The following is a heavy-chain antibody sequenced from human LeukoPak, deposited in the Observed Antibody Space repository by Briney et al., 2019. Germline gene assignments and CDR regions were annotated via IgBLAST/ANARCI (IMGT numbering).Heavy chain of an antibody. V-gene: IGHV4-34*01. Sequence: KPSETLSLTCGVYGGSFSGYYWSWIRQPPGRGLEWIGEINQSGRTNYNPSLKSRVTISVDTYKTQFSLKLTSVTAADTGVYYCATKHSVAVAANPPYFDYWGQGTLVTVSS. J-gene: IGHJ4*02. CDR1: GGSFSGYY. CDR3: ATKHSVAVAANPPYFDY. D-gene: IGHD6-19*01. CDR2: INQSGRT.